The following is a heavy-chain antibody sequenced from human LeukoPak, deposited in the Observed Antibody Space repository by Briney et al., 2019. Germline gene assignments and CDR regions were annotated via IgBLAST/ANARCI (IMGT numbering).Heavy chain of an antibody. CDR3: ARGARTLSSCPDY. V-gene: IGHV1-2*02. D-gene: IGHD6-13*01. Sequence: RASVKVSCKASGYTFSDHYLHWVRQAPGQGLEWMGWINPNSGGTNYAQKFQGRVTMTRDTSISTAYMELSRLRSDDTAVYYCARGARTLSSCPDYWGQGTLVTVSS. CDR1: GYTFSDHY. J-gene: IGHJ4*02. CDR2: INPNSGGT.